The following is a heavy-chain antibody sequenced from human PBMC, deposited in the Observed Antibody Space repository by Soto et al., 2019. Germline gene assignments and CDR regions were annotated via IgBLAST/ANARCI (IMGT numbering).Heavy chain of an antibody. CDR2: IYSGGST. J-gene: IGHJ6*02. CDR1: GFTVSSNY. D-gene: IGHD6-13*01. Sequence: GGSLRLSCAASGFTVSSNYMSWVRQAPGKGLEWVSVIYSGGSTYYADSVKGRFTISRDNSKNTLYLQMNSLRAEDTAVYYCARGIAAAGTGAWYYYGMDVGGQGTTVTVSS. V-gene: IGHV3-53*01. CDR3: ARGIAAAGTGAWYYYGMDV.